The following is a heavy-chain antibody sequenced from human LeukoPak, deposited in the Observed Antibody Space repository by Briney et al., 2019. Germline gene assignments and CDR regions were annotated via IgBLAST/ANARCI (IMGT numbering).Heavy chain of an antibody. V-gene: IGHV1-69*04. CDR2: IIPILGIA. D-gene: IGHD1-26*01. Sequence: SAKVSCKASGGTFSSYAISWVRQAPGQGLEWMGRIIPILGIANYAQKFQGRVTITADKYTSTAYMELSSLRSEDTAVYYCARDVVRGSYGDYWGQGTLVTVSS. CDR1: GGTFSSYA. CDR3: ARDVVRGSYGDY. J-gene: IGHJ4*02.